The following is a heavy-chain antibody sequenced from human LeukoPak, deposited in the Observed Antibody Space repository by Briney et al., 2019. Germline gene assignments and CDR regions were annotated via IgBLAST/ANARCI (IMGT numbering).Heavy chain of an antibody. D-gene: IGHD5-18*01. CDR3: ARAGDTAMVIGAFDI. CDR1: GYTFTGYY. CDR2: INPNSGGT. V-gene: IGHV1-2*02. Sequence: ASVKVSCKASGYTFTGYYMHWVRQAPGQGLEWMGWINPNSGGTNYAQKFQGRVTMTRDTSIRTAYMELSRLRSDDTAVYYCARAGDTAMVIGAFDIWGQGTMVTVSS. J-gene: IGHJ3*02.